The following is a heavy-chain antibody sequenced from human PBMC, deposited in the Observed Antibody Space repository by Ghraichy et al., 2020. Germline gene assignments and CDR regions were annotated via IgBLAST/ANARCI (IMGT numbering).Heavy chain of an antibody. V-gene: IGHV4-61*02. Sequence: SETLSLTCTVSGGSISSGSYYWSWIRQPAGKGLEWIGRIYTSGSTNYNPSLKSRVTISVDTSKNQFSLKLSSVTAADTAVYYCARETDGGNSWEWGQGTLVTVSS. CDR3: ARETDGGNSWE. CDR1: GGSISSGSYY. D-gene: IGHD4-23*01. J-gene: IGHJ4*02. CDR2: IYTSGST.